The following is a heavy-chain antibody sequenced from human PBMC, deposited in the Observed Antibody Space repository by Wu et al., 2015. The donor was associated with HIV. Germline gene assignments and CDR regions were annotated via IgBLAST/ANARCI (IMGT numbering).Heavy chain of an antibody. Sequence: QVQLVQSGAEVKKPGTSVKVSCKASGYLITAFYMHWVRQAPGQGLEWVGWINPNSGGTKFGQKFQGRLTMTRDTSISTIYMELSRLRSDDTAVYYCARVLGVGATSDYWGQGTLVTVSS. CDR3: ARVLGVGATSDY. D-gene: IGHD2-8*01. CDR2: INPNSGGT. V-gene: IGHV1-2*02. CDR1: GYLITAFY. J-gene: IGHJ4*02.